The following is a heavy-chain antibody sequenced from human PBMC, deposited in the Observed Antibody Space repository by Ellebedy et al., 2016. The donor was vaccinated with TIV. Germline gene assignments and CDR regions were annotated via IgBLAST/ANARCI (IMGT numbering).Heavy chain of an antibody. CDR2: INPNSGGT. D-gene: IGHD3-10*01. CDR1: GYTFTGYY. Sequence: ASVKVSCKASGYTFTGYYMHWVRQAPGQGLEWMGWINPNSGGTNYAQKFQGRVTMTRDTSISTAYMELSRLRSDDTAVYYCARVGYYGSGSYYSGGGMDVWGQGTTVTVSS. CDR3: ARVGYYGSGSYYSGGGMDV. J-gene: IGHJ6*02. V-gene: IGHV1-2*02.